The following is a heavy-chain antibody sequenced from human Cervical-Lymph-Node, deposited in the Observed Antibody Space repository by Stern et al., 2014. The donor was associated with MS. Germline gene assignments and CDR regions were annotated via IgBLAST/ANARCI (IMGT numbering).Heavy chain of an antibody. CDR2: INTYTGDT. V-gene: IGHV1-18*01. CDR1: GYSFTNYG. Sequence: VQLVESGAEVRKPGASVKVSCKASGYSFTNYGVSWVRQAPGQGLEWMGWINTYTGDTDFAQKFKDRINMSTDTSTTTVHIELRSLTSDDTAVYYCARLGRLPTVTTLLGYWGQGTLVTVSS. D-gene: IGHD4-17*01. CDR3: ARLGRLPTVTTLLGY. J-gene: IGHJ4*02.